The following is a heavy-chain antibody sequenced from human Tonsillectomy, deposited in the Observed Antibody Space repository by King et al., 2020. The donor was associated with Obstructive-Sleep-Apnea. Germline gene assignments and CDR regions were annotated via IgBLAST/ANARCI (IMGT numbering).Heavy chain of an antibody. V-gene: IGHV1-2*02. CDR3: AREAAKYDYVWGA. Sequence: QLVQSGAEVKKPGASVKVSCKASGYTFTAYYMYWVRQAPGQGLEWMGWINPHSGGTNYAQKFQGRVTMTRDTSITTAYMELSRLRSDDTAVYYCAREAAKYDYVWGAWGQGTLVTVSS. D-gene: IGHD3-16*01. CDR1: GYTFTAYY. J-gene: IGHJ5*02. CDR2: INPHSGGT.